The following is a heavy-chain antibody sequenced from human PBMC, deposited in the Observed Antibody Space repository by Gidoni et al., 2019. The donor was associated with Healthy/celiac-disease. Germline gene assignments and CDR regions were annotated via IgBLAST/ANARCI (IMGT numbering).Heavy chain of an antibody. CDR2: ISSSSSYI. D-gene: IGHD1-26*01. Sequence: EVQLVESGGGLVKPGGSLRLSCAASGFTFSSYSMNWVRQAPGKGLEWVSSISSSSSYIYYADSVKGRFTISRDNAKNSLYLQMNSLRAEDTAVYYCARDSGSYFSYAFDIWGQGTMVTVSS. J-gene: IGHJ3*02. CDR1: GFTFSSYS. CDR3: ARDSGSYFSYAFDI. V-gene: IGHV3-21*01.